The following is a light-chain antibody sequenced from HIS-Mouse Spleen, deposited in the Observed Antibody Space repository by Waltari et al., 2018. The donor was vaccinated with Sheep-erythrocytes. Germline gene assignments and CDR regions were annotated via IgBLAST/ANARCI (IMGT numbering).Light chain of an antibody. J-gene: IGLJ3*02. V-gene: IGLV2-8*01. CDR1: SSAVGGSNY. Sequence: QSALTQPPSASGSPGQSVTISFTGPSSAVGGSNYVSWYQQHPGKAPKLMIYEVSKRPSGVPDRFSGSKSGNTASLTVSGLQAEDEADYYCSSYAGSNNWVFGGGTKLTVL. CDR2: EVS. CDR3: SSYAGSNNWV.